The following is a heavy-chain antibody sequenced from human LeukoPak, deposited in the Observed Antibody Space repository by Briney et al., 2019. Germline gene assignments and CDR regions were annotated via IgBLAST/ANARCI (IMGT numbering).Heavy chain of an antibody. V-gene: IGHV4-61*02. J-gene: IGHJ3*02. CDR3: ATRIAARRYYAFDI. D-gene: IGHD6-6*01. CDR2: IYTSGST. CDR1: GGSISSGSYY. Sequence: SETLSLTCTVSGGSISSGSYYWSWIRQPAGKGLEWIGRIYTSGSTNYNPSLKSRVTISVDTSKNQFSLKLSSVTAADTAVYYCATRIAARRYYAFDIWGQGTMVTVSS.